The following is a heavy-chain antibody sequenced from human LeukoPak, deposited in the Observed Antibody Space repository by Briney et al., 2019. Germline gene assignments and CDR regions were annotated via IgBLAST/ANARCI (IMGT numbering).Heavy chain of an antibody. Sequence: PGGSLRLSCAVSGFTLSSDWMHWVRQAPGKGLEWVSRMNQDGSDTSYADSVKGRFTISRVNAKNTVYLQMNSLRAEDSAVYYCATVFGYWGQGTLVTVSS. CDR2: MNQDGSDT. CDR3: ATVFGY. CDR1: GFTLSSDW. V-gene: IGHV3-74*01. J-gene: IGHJ4*02.